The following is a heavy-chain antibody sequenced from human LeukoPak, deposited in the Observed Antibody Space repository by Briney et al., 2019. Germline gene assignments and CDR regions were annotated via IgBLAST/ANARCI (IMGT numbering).Heavy chain of an antibody. CDR3: ARSSGRSPNRDYMDV. V-gene: IGHV1-46*01. Sequence: ASVKVSCKASGYTFSSYYVHWVRQAPGQGLEWMGMIIPSDGFTSYAQKFQGRVTMTRDTSTSTVYMELSSLRSEDTAVYYCARSSGRSPNRDYMDVWGKGTTVTISS. CDR2: IIPSDGFT. D-gene: IGHD1-14*01. CDR1: GYTFSSYY. J-gene: IGHJ6*03.